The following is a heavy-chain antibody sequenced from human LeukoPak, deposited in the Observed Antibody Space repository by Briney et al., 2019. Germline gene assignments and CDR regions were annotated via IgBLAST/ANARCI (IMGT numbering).Heavy chain of an antibody. J-gene: IGHJ4*02. CDR3: ARARGGIAVAGTEYYFDY. CDR2: ISAYNGNT. V-gene: IGHV1-18*01. D-gene: IGHD6-19*01. Sequence: ASVKVSCKVSGYTLTELSMHWVRQAPGQGLEWMGWISAYNGNTNYAQKLQGGVTMTTDTSTSTAYMELRSLRSDDTAVYHCARARGGIAVAGTEYYFDYWGQGTLVTVSS. CDR1: GYTLTELS.